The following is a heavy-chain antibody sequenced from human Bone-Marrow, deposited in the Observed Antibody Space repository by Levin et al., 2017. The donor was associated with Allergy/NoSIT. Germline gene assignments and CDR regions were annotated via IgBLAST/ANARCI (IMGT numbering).Heavy chain of an antibody. J-gene: IGHJ4*02. V-gene: IGHV1-18*01. CDR3: ARGGACWSRPLGDY. D-gene: IGHD3-16*01. CDR2: ITTFTGKT. Sequence: ASVKVSCKASGYTFSSYGINWVRQAPGQGLEWMVWITTFTGKTTYAQKFQDRLSMTMDTSTTTVYIELRNLRSNDTAVYYGARGGACWSRPLGDYWGQGSLVTVSS. CDR1: GYTFSSYG.